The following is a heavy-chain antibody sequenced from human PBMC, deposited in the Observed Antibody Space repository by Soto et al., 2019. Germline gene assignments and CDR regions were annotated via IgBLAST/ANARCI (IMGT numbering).Heavy chain of an antibody. CDR3: ARIPGPAGYYGMDV. CDR2: IDLDDDK. Sequence: SGPTLVNPTQTLTLTCTFSGFSLSTSGMCVSWIRQPPGKALEWLALIDLDDDKYYSTSLKTRLTISKDTSKNQVVLTITNMDPVDTATYYCARIPGPAGYYGMDVWGQGTTVTVS. CDR1: GFSLSTSGMC. D-gene: IGHD3-10*01. J-gene: IGHJ6*02. V-gene: IGHV2-70*01.